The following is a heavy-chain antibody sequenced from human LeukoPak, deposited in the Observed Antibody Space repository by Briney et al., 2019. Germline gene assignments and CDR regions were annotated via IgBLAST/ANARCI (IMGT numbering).Heavy chain of an antibody. CDR3: ARVTYASGSYVFDY. CDR2: INSDGSST. D-gene: IGHD3-10*01. J-gene: IGHJ4*02. Sequence: GGSLRLSCAASGFTFSSYWMHWVRQAPGKGLVWVSRINSDGSSTIYADSVKGRFTISRDNAKNTLYVQMNSLRAEDTAVYYCARVTYASGSYVFDYWGQGTLVTVSS. V-gene: IGHV3-74*01. CDR1: GFTFSSYW.